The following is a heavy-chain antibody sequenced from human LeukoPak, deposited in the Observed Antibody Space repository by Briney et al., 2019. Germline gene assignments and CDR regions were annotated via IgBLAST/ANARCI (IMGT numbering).Heavy chain of an antibody. CDR1: GFTVSTNY. CDR2: IYSGGST. D-gene: IGHD5-12*01. V-gene: IGHV3-66*01. CDR3: ARDLGYSAYATVRGYAVDI. J-gene: IGHJ3*02. Sequence: PGGSLRLSCAASGFTVSTNYMSWARQAPGKGLEWVSIIYSGGSTYYADSVKGRFTISRDISQNTLYLQMNSLRAEDTAVYYCARDLGYSAYATVRGYAVDIWGQGTMVTVSS.